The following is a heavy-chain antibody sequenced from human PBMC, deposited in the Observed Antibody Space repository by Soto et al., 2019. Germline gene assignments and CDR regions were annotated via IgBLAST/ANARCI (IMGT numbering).Heavy chain of an antibody. Sequence: GESQKISCKGSGYSFTSYWSSWVRQMPGKGLEWMGRIDPSDSYTNYSPSFQGHVTISADKSISTAYLQWSSLKASDTAMYYCARLVGEVYGMDVWGQGTTVTVSS. CDR2: IDPSDSYT. CDR3: ARLVGEVYGMDV. CDR1: GYSFTSYW. V-gene: IGHV5-10-1*01. J-gene: IGHJ6*02. D-gene: IGHD3-3*01.